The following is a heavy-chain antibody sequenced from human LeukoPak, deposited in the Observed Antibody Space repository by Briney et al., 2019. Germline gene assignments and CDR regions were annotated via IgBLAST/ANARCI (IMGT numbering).Heavy chain of an antibody. CDR2: INHSGST. Sequence: PSETLSLTCAVYGGSFSGYYWSWIRQPPGKGLEWIGEINHSGSTNYNPSLKSRVTISVDTSKNQFSLKPSSVTAADTAVYYCARGGYGGGTTFDYWGQGTLVTVSS. V-gene: IGHV4-34*01. CDR3: ARGGYGGGTTFDY. CDR1: GGSFSGYY. D-gene: IGHD4-23*01. J-gene: IGHJ4*02.